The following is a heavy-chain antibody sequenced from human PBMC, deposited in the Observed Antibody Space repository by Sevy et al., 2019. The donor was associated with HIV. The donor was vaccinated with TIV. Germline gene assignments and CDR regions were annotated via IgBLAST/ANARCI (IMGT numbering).Heavy chain of an antibody. J-gene: IGHJ3*02. CDR3: SRDRGPAAISDAFDI. V-gene: IGHV1-69*13. CDR2: LIPIFRTS. Sequence: ASVKVSFKASGGNLHNYGINWVRQAPGQGLEWMGGLIPIFRTSTYAQNFRGRITFAADEASSTFYLEMSSLRADDTAVYYCSRDRGPAAISDAFDIWGQGTMVTVSS. D-gene: IGHD2-2*02. CDR1: GGNLHNYG.